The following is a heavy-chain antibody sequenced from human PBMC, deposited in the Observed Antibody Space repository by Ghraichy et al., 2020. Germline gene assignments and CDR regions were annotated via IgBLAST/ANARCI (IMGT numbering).Heavy chain of an antibody. V-gene: IGHV3-21*01. Sequence: LSLTCAASGFTFSSYSMNWVRQAPGKGLEWVSSISSSSSYIYYADSVKGRFTISRDNAKNSLYLQMNSLRAEDTAVYYCARDAYDSSGYYYVETFDYWGQGTLVTVSS. CDR1: GFTFSSYS. J-gene: IGHJ4*02. CDR3: ARDAYDSSGYYYVETFDY. D-gene: IGHD3-22*01. CDR2: ISSSSSYI.